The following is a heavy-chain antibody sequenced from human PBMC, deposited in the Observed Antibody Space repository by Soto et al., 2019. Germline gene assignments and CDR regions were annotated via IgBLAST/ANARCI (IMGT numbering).Heavy chain of an antibody. J-gene: IGHJ6*02. D-gene: IGHD2-21*01. Sequence: VQLVECGGGLVKPGESLRHSCAASGFTFSDYYMNWIRQAPGKGLEWVSYISSSGTTIYYADSVKGRFTISRDNAKNSLFLQMNSLRAEDTALYYCARGHSIFYGMDVWDQGTTVTVSS. CDR2: ISSSGTTI. CDR1: GFTFSDYY. V-gene: IGHV3-11*01. CDR3: ARGHSIFYGMDV.